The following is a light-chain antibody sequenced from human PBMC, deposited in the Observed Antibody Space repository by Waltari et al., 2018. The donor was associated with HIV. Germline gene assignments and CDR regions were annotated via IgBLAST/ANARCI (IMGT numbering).Light chain of an antibody. CDR2: FVS. V-gene: IGKV1-9*01. CDR1: QAINGL. J-gene: IGKJ2*01. Sequence: DIQLAQSPSFLSASVGDRVTITCRASQAINGLFAWYQQKPGKAPSLLIYFVSTLQSRVPSRFSGSGSGTEFTLTISSLQPEDFATYYCQQLKNYPNTFGQGTKLEIK. CDR3: QQLKNYPNT.